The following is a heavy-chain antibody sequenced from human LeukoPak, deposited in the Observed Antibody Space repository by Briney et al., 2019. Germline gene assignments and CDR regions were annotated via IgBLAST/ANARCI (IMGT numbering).Heavy chain of an antibody. CDR3: AKDRVPDGIWSLDY. Sequence: GASLRLACAASGFTDRTYSMNWVRQAPGKGLGWVSGIYGEGGGGLYADSVRGRFTISRVDSKNMLYLQMNGLRADDTAAYYCAKDRVPDGIWSLDYWGQGTLVTVSS. CDR2: IYGEGGGG. D-gene: IGHD1-14*01. CDR1: GFTDRTYS. V-gene: IGHV3-23*01. J-gene: IGHJ4*02.